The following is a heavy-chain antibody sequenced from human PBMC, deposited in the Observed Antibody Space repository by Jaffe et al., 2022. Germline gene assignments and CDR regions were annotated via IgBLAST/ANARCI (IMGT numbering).Heavy chain of an antibody. CDR1: GFSLSTSGVG. CDR3: AHRRRGGYSSSWYIRRGTAWFDP. J-gene: IGHJ5*02. V-gene: IGHV2-5*02. D-gene: IGHD6-13*01. Sequence: QITLKESGPTLVKPTQTLTLTCTFSGFSLSTSGVGVGWIRQPPGKALEWLALIYWDDDKRYSPSLKSRLTITKDTSKNQVVLTMTNMDPVDTATYYCAHRRRGGYSSSWYIRRGTAWFDPWGQGTLVTVSS. CDR2: IYWDDDK.